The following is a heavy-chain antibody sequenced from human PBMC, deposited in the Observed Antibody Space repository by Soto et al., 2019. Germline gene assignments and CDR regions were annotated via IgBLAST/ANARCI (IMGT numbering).Heavy chain of an antibody. J-gene: IGHJ4*02. V-gene: IGHV3-21*01. CDR3: ARDTPTIYCSSTSCLFDY. CDR2: ISSSSSYI. CDR1: GFTFSTYS. Sequence: PGGSLRLSCAASGFTFSTYSMNWVRQAPGKGLEWVSSISSSSSYIYYADSVKGRFTISRDNAKNSLYLQMNSLRAEDMAVYYCARDTPTIYCSSTSCLFDYWGQGTLVTVSS. D-gene: IGHD2-2*01.